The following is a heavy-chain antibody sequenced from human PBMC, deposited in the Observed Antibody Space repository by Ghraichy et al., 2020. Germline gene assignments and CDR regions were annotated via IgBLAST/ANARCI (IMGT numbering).Heavy chain of an antibody. CDR3: ARDGDYGDYDYFDAFDT. CDR1: GFTFSTFE. V-gene: IGHV3-48*03. CDR2: ISSSGTII. Sequence: GSLRLSCASSGFTFSTFEMNWVRQAPGKGLEWVSYISSSGTIIYYADSVKGRFTISRDNAKNSLYLQMNSLRAEDTAVYYCARDGDYGDYDYFDAFDTWGQGTMVIVSS. D-gene: IGHD4-17*01. J-gene: IGHJ3*02.